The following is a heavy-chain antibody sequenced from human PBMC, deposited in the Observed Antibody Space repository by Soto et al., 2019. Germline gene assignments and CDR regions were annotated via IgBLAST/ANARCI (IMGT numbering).Heavy chain of an antibody. D-gene: IGHD6-19*01. V-gene: IGHV1-69*02. Sequence: QVQLVQSGAEVKKPGSSVKVSCTASGGTFSSYTISWVRQAPGQGLEWMGRIIPILGIANYAQKFQGRVTITADKSTSTAYMELSSLRSEDTAVYYCAIRNSSGWYYWYFDFWGRGTLVTVSS. CDR2: IIPILGIA. CDR1: GGTFSSYT. J-gene: IGHJ2*01. CDR3: AIRNSSGWYYWYFDF.